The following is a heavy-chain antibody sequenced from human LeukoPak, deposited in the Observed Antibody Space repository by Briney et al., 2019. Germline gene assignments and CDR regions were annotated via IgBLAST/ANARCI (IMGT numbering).Heavy chain of an antibody. Sequence: GGSLRLSCAASGFVFKDYHVHWVRQAPGKGLEWVSSISSSGSYIYYADSVKGRFTISRDNAKNSLYLQMNSLRAEDTAVYYCARGYYGDPSQVYYFDYWGQGTLVTVSS. D-gene: IGHD4-17*01. CDR3: ARGYYGDPSQVYYFDY. CDR1: GFVFKDYH. CDR2: ISSSGSYI. J-gene: IGHJ4*02. V-gene: IGHV3-21*01.